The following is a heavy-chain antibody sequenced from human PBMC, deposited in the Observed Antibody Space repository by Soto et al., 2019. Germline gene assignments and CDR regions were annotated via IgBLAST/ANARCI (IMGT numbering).Heavy chain of an antibody. Sequence: SETLSVSWAVDGGSFSGYDGIWIRQPPGKGLEWIGHIYHSASTNYTPSLKSRVTISVDTSKTQFSLKLSSVTAAVTAVYYCAGSYSTSRYFAYWGQGTLVPVSS. CDR3: AGSYSTSRYFAY. CDR2: IYHSAST. J-gene: IGHJ4*02. V-gene: IGHV4-59*13. D-gene: IGHD4-4*01. CDR1: GGSFSGYD.